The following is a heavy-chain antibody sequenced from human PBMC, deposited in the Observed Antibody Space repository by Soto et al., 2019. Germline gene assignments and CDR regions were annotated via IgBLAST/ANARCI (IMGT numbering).Heavy chain of an antibody. D-gene: IGHD2-2*01. CDR3: ARDHKGGPRYCSSTSCTHNWFDP. CDR1: GGPISRGGYY. Sequence: QVQLQESGPGLVKTSQNLSLTCTVSGGPISRGGYYGSWIRQHPRKGLEWIGYIYYCGSTYYKPSLKSRVTISVDTSKNQFSLKLSSVTAADTAVYYCARDHKGGPRYCSSTSCTHNWFDPWGQGTLVTVSS. CDR2: IYYCGST. V-gene: IGHV4-31*03. J-gene: IGHJ5*02.